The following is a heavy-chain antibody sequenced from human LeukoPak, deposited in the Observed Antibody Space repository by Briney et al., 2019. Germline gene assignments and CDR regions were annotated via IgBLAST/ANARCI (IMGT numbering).Heavy chain of an antibody. V-gene: IGHV4-59*01. J-gene: IGHJ4*02. Sequence: SETLALTCAVSGVSISSYHWSWIRQPPGKGLEWVGDIYYSGSTNYNASLKRRVTISVDTYKNQFSLKLTSVTAADTAVYYCARGPPPTDYWGQGALVTASS. CDR1: GVSISSYH. CDR3: ARGPPPTDY. CDR2: IYYSGST.